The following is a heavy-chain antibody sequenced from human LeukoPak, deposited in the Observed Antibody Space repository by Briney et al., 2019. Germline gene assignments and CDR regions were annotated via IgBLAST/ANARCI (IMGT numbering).Heavy chain of an antibody. CDR2: IFYSGRT. V-gene: IGHV4-31*03. Sequence: PSQTLSLTCNVSGGSISSGNYYWNWIRQHPGKGLEWIGYIFYSGRTDYNPSLKSRVAISLDTSKNQFSLNLNSVTAADTAVYICARFSYGLNWFNSWGQGTLVTVSS. J-gene: IGHJ5*01. CDR3: ARFSYGLNWFNS. CDR1: GGSISSGNYY. D-gene: IGHD3-16*01.